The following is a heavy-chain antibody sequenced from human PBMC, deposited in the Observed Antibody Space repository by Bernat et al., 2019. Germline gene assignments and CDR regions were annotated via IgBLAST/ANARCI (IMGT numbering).Heavy chain of an antibody. V-gene: IGHV3-66*01. J-gene: IGHJ3*02. D-gene: IGHD4-17*01. CDR1: GFIVSSNY. CDR2: IYSGGST. Sequence: EVQVVESGGGLVQPGGSLRLSCAASGFIVSSNYMNWVRQAPGRGLEWVSVIYSGGSTYYADSVKGRFTISRDNSKNTLYLQMNILRAEDTAVYYCAREGPYGERPDAFDIWGQGTMVTVSS. CDR3: AREGPYGERPDAFDI.